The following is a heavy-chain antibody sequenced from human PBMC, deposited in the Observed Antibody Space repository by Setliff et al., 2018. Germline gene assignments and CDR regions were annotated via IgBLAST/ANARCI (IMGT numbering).Heavy chain of an antibody. J-gene: IGHJ5*02. CDR2: INHSGTT. D-gene: IGHD6-6*01. Sequence: SETLSLTCTAYGGTFSDYYWTWIRQPPGKGLEWIGEINHSGTTNYNPSLKSRVTISVDTSKNQFSLTMTSVTAADAAVYYCARGRNVAARLYDTWGQGSQVTVSS. CDR1: GGTFSDYY. V-gene: IGHV4-34*01. CDR3: ARGRNVAARLYDT.